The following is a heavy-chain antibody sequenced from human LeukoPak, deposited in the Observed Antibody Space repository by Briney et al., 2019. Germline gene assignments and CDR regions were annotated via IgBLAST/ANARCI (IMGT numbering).Heavy chain of an antibody. CDR2: INPSGGST. J-gene: IGHJ4*02. Sequence: GASVKVSCKASGYTFTSYGISWVRQAPGQGLEWMGIINPSGGSTSYAQKFQGRVTMTRDTSTSTVYMELSSLRSEDTAVYYCARELSGDYRDFDYWGQGTLVTVSS. CDR3: ARELSGDYRDFDY. CDR1: GYTFTSYG. V-gene: IGHV1-46*01. D-gene: IGHD3-10*01.